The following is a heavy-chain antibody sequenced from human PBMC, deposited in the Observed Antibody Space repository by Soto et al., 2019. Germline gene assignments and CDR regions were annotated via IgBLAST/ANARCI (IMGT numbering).Heavy chain of an antibody. CDR3: ARGRGSSGFHKSLDY. D-gene: IGHD6-19*01. Sequence: SGKGSCKSSGGTFSSYAMSWVRHRPGQGLDWIGGIIPIFGTANYAPTFQGRVTITAAKPTSTAYMELSSLRSEDTPVYYCARGRGSSGFHKSLDYWGQGALVPVSS. J-gene: IGHJ4*02. V-gene: IGHV1-69*06. CDR2: IIPIFGTA. CDR1: GGTFSSYA.